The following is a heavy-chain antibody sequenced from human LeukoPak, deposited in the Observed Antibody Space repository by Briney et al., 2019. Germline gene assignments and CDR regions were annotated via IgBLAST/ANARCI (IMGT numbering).Heavy chain of an antibody. CDR2: IIPIFGTA. Sequence: ASVKVSCKASGGTFSSYAISWVRQAPGQGLEWMGGIIPIFGTANYAQKFQGRVTITADESTSTAYMELSSLRSEDTAVYYCARDGHYYDFWSGTGRYFDYWGQGTLVTVSS. D-gene: IGHD3-3*01. V-gene: IGHV1-69*13. J-gene: IGHJ4*02. CDR3: ARDGHYYDFWSGTGRYFDY. CDR1: GGTFSSYA.